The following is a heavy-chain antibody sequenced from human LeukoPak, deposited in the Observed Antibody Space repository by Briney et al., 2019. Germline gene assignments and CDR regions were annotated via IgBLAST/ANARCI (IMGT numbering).Heavy chain of an antibody. V-gene: IGHV4-59*01. CDR2: IYYSGTT. J-gene: IGHJ1*01. Sequence: SETLSLTCTVSGGSINNYYWSWIRQPPGKGLEWVGYIYYSGTTKYNPSLSSRVTISVDTSKNQFSLNLTSVTAADTAVYYCAREGIRGSYYTDWGQGTLVIVSS. CDR1: GGSINNYY. D-gene: IGHD1-26*01. CDR3: AREGIRGSYYTD.